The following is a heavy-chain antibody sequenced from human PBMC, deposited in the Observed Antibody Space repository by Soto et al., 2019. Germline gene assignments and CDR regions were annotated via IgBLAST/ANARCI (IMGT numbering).Heavy chain of an antibody. CDR2: ISAYNGNT. J-gene: IGHJ6*02. CDR1: GYTFTSYG. CDR3: ATYVEPYYYYGMDV. Sequence: EASVKVSCKASGYTFTSYGISWVRQAPGQGLEWMGWISAYNGNTNYAQKLQGRVTMTTDTSTSTAYTELSSLRSEDTAVYYCATYVEPYYYYGMDVWGQGTTVTSP. D-gene: IGHD1-26*01. V-gene: IGHV1-18*01.